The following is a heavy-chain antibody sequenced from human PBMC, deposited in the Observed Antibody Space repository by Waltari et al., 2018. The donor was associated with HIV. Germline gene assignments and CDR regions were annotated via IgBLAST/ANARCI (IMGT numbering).Heavy chain of an antibody. CDR3: AKVPQYISSSIYYYGMDV. CDR1: GFTFSTNA. V-gene: IGHV3-23*01. J-gene: IGHJ6*02. Sequence: EVQLLESGGGLVQPGGSLRLSCAAFGFTFSTNALRWVRQAPGKGLEWVSSISGSGSSTYYADSIEGRFTISRDNSKNTLYLQMNSLRAEDTAAYYCAKVPQYISSSIYYYGMDVWGQGTTVTVSS. D-gene: IGHD6-6*01. CDR2: ISGSGSST.